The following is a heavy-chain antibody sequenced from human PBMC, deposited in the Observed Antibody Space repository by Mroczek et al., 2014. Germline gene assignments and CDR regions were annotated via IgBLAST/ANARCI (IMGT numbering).Heavy chain of an antibody. CDR2: INPNSGGT. CDR3: ARVHDYGDYVSWFDP. J-gene: IGHJ5*02. Sequence: VQLVETGAEVKKPGASVKVSCKASGYTFTGYYMHWVRQAPGQGLEWMGWINPNSGGTNYAQKFQGRVTMTRDTSISTAYMELSRLRSDDTAVYYCARVHDYGDYVSWFDPWGQGTLVTVSS. CDR1: GYTFTGYY. D-gene: IGHD4-17*01. V-gene: IGHV1-2*02.